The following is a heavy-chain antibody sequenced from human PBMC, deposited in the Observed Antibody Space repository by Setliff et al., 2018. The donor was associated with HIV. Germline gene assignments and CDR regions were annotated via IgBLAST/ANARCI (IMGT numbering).Heavy chain of an antibody. CDR3: AHSLLGAPMIDY. V-gene: IGHV4-61*09. J-gene: IGHJ4*02. CDR1: GGSISSGHYY. D-gene: IGHD3-16*01. CDR2: VYTSGTT. Sequence: SETLSLTCTVSGGSISSGHYYWSWIRQPAGKGLEWIGHVYTSGTTNYNPSLRSRVTISLDTSKNLFSLRLDSVTAADSAFYFCAHSLLGAPMIDYWGQGMLVTVSS.